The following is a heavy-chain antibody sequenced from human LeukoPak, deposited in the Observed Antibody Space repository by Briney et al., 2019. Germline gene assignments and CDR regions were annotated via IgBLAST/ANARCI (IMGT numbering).Heavy chain of an antibody. V-gene: IGHV3-7*01. J-gene: IGHJ4*02. CDR3: ARAWDEMVYADRDDY. CDR1: GFTFSNFW. Sequence: GGSLRLSCVVSGFTFSNFWMSWVRQAPGKGLEWVANIKVDGSEKYYMDSVKGRFTISRDNAKNSLYLQMNSLRAEDTAVYYCARAWDEMVYADRDDYWGQGTLVTVSS. D-gene: IGHD2-8*01. CDR2: IKVDGSEK.